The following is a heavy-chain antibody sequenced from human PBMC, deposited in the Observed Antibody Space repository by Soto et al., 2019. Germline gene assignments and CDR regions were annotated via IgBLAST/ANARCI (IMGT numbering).Heavy chain of an antibody. CDR1: GFTFSSYW. V-gene: IGHV3-7*01. Sequence: GGSLRLCCAASGFTFSSYWMSWVRQAPGKGLERVANIKQDGSEKYYVDSVKGRFTISRDNAKNSLYLQMNSLRAEDTAVYYFARDCSDIVSWEPLAHYYYFYYRDVWGKGTTVTVSS. D-gene: IGHD2-15*01. J-gene: IGHJ6*03. CDR3: ARDCSDIVSWEPLAHYYYFYYRDV. CDR2: IKQDGSEK.